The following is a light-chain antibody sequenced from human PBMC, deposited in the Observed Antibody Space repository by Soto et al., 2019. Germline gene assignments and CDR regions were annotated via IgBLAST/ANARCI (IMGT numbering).Light chain of an antibody. CDR2: GAS. CDR1: QSVSSN. Sequence: EIVMTQSPATLSVSPGERATLSCRASQSVSSNLAWYQQKPGQAPRLLIYGASTRATGIPARFSGSGSGTELTLTISSLQSEDFAVYYCQQYNNWPPYTFGQWTKLEIK. CDR3: QQYNNWPPYT. V-gene: IGKV3-15*01. J-gene: IGKJ2*01.